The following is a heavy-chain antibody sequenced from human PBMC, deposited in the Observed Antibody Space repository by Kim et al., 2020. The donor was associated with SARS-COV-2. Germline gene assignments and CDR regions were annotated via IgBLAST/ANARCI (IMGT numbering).Heavy chain of an antibody. CDR2: ISSSSSYI. J-gene: IGHJ6*02. CDR3: ARGTLPFYYYYYYGMDV. Sequence: GGSLRLSCAASGFTFSSYSMNWVRQAPGKGLEWVSSISSSSSYIYYADSVKGRFTISRDNAKNSLYLQMNSLRAEDTAVYYCARGTLPFYYYYYYGMDVWGQGTTVTVSS. D-gene: IGHD3-3*02. CDR1: GFTFSSYS. V-gene: IGHV3-21*04.